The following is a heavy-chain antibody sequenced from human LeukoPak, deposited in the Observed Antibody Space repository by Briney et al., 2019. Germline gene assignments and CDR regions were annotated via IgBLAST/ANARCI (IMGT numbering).Heavy chain of an antibody. V-gene: IGHV1-46*01. J-gene: IGHJ6*03. CDR1: GYTFTSYA. CDR3: ARGPSITMIRGGQWYHYMDV. Sequence: ASVKVSCKASGYTFTSYAMNWVRQAPGQGLEWMGIINPSGGSTNYAQKFQGRVTMTRDTSTNTVYMELSSLRSEDTAVYYCARGPSITMIRGGQWYHYMDVWGKGTTVTISS. D-gene: IGHD3-10*01. CDR2: INPSGGST.